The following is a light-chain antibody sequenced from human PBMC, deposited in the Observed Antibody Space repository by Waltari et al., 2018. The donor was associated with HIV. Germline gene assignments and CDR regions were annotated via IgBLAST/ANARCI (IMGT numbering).Light chain of an antibody. CDR2: GNS. V-gene: IGLV1-40*01. J-gene: IGLJ3*02. CDR3: QSYDSSLSPWV. CDR1: SSNIGAGYD. Sequence: QSELTQPPSVSGAPGQRVNISCTGSSSNIGAGYDVHWYQQLPGTAPKLLIYGNSNRPSGVPDRFSGSKSGTSASLAITGLQAEDEADYYCQSYDSSLSPWVFGGGTKLTVL.